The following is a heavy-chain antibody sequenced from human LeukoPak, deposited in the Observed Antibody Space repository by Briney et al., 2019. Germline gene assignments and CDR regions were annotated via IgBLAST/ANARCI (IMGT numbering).Heavy chain of an antibody. CDR1: GYSFTSKW. D-gene: IGHD5-18*01. J-gene: IGHJ4*02. CDR2: IYPGDSDT. Sequence: GESLKISCKGSGYSFTSKWIGWVRQMPGKGLEWMGIIYPGDSDTRYSPSFQGQVTISADKSISTAYLQWSSLETSDTAMYYCARQEDHTYGNAFEYWGQGTLVTVSS. V-gene: IGHV5-51*01. CDR3: ARQEDHTYGNAFEY.